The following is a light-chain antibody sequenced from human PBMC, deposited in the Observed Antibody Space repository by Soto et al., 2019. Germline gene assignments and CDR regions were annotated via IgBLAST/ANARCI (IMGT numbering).Light chain of an antibody. CDR3: QQYEAVVT. CDR2: GAS. Sequence: EIVLTQSPGTLSLSPGERATLSCRASQSLTNNYFAWYQQKPGRALRLLIDGASPRATGIPDRFSGSGSGTDFTLTISRLEPEEVAVYYCQQYEAVVTFGQGTKVEI. V-gene: IGKV3-20*01. J-gene: IGKJ1*01. CDR1: QSLTNNY.